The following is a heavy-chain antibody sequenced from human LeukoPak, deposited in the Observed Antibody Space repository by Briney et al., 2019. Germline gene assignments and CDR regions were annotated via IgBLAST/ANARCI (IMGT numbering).Heavy chain of an antibody. V-gene: IGHV3-23*01. CDR2: MSSSDDGR. Sequence: PGGSLRLSCAASGFTFSSYGMSWVRQAPGKGLEWVSAMSSSDDGRYYAASVRGRFTISRDTSRSTLYLQMNSLRAEDAAVYYCAKAQVTSCRGAFCYPFDYWGQGILVTVSS. CDR1: GFTFSSYG. J-gene: IGHJ4*02. D-gene: IGHD2-15*01. CDR3: AKAQVTSCRGAFCYPFDY.